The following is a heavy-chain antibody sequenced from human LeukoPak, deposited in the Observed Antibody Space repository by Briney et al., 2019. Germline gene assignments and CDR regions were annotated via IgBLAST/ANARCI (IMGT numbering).Heavy chain of an antibody. J-gene: IGHJ4*02. CDR3: ASPGALDY. Sequence: PSETLSLTCTVSGGSISSSSYYWGWIRQPPGKGLEWIGSIYYSGSTYYNPSLKSRVTISVDTSKNQFSLKLSSVTAADTAVYYCASPGALDYWGQGTLVTVSS. V-gene: IGHV4-39*01. CDR2: IYYSGST. CDR1: GGSISSSSYY. D-gene: IGHD3-10*01.